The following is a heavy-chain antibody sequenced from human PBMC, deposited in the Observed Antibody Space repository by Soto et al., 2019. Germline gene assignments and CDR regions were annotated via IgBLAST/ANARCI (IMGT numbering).Heavy chain of an antibody. CDR1: GGSISSGGYY. Sequence: SETLSLTCTVSGGSISSGGYYWSWIRQHPGKGLEWIGYIYYSGSTYYNPSLKSRVTISVDTSKNQFSLKLSSVTAADTAVYYCAREEMVVAATPGEGDYYYGMDVWGQGTTVTVSS. V-gene: IGHV4-31*03. D-gene: IGHD2-15*01. CDR2: IYYSGST. CDR3: AREEMVVAATPGEGDYYYGMDV. J-gene: IGHJ6*02.